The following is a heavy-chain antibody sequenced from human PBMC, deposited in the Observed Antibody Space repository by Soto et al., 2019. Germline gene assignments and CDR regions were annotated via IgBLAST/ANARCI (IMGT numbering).Heavy chain of an antibody. J-gene: IGHJ3*01. CDR2: ISYDGSDK. D-gene: IGHD2-21*02. CDR1: GFTFSSYA. CDR3: ARYIVVVTATYAFDF. Sequence: QVQLVESGGGVVQPGRSLRLSCAASGFTFSSYAMHWVRQAPGKGLEWVAVISYDGSDKYYADSVKGRFTISRDNSKNTLYRQMNSLRADDTAVYYCARYIVVVTATYAFDFWGQGTMVTVSS. V-gene: IGHV3-30-3*01.